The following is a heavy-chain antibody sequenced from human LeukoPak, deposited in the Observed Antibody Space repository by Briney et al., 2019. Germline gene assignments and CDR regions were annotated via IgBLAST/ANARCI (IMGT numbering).Heavy chain of an antibody. D-gene: IGHD3-22*01. CDR1: GYTFTSYG. J-gene: IGHJ4*02. CDR3: ARRGSSGYSVY. Sequence: ASVKVSCKASGYTFTSYGINWVRQAPGQGLEWMGWINPNSGGTNYAQKFQGRVTMTTDTSTNTAYMEVRSLRSDDTAVYYCARRGSSGYSVYWGQGTLVTVSS. CDR2: INPNSGGT. V-gene: IGHV1-18*01.